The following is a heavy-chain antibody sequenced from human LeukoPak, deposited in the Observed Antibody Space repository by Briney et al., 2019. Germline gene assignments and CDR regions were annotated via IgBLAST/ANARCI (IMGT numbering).Heavy chain of an antibody. V-gene: IGHV3-23*01. D-gene: IGHD6-13*01. J-gene: IGHJ5*02. Sequence: GGSLRHSCAASGFTFSSYAMSWVRQAPGKGLEWVSAISGSGGSTYYADSVKGRFTISRDNSKNTLYLQMNSLRAEDTAVYYCAKDRGIAAARNWFDPWGQGTLVTVSS. CDR1: GFTFSSYA. CDR3: AKDRGIAAARNWFDP. CDR2: ISGSGGST.